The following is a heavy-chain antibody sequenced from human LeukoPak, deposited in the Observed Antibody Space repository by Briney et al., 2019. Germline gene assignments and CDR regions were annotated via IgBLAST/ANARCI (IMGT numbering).Heavy chain of an antibody. J-gene: IGHJ6*03. CDR1: GVTFSDYY. CDR3: ARILEGYHYYMDV. CDR2: IGTGGSIT. V-gene: IGHV3-11*04. Sequence: GGSLRLSCAASGVTFSDYYMSWIRQAPGKRLQWVSYIGTGGSITYYADSVKGRFTFSRNNAKNPLYLQLNSLRVEDPAVYYCARILEGYHYYMDVWGKGTTVTVSS.